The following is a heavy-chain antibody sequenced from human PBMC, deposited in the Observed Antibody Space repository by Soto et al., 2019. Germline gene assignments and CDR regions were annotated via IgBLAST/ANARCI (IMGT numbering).Heavy chain of an antibody. J-gene: IGHJ4*02. CDR1: GGTFSSYA. V-gene: IGHV1-69*13. D-gene: IGHD6-6*01. Sequence: GASVKISCKASGGTFSSYAISWVRQAPGQGLEWMGGIIPIFGTANYAQKFQGRVTITADESTSTAYMELSSLRSEDTAVYYWGRSAVSIAARWFDCWGQGTLVTVSS. CDR3: GRSAVSIAARWFDC. CDR2: IIPIFGTA.